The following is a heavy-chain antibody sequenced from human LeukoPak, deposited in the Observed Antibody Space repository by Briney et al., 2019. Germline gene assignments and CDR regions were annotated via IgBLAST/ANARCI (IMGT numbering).Heavy chain of an antibody. CDR2: ITTSEIT. Sequence: PGGSLRLSCAASGFSFSSNEMNWVRQAPGKGPEWVSHITTSEITYYADSVKGRFTISRDNAKNSLYLQMTSLRVEDTAVYYCGRYLNYWGQGTPVTISS. J-gene: IGHJ4*02. CDR3: GRYLNY. CDR1: GFSFSSNE. D-gene: IGHD3-10*01. V-gene: IGHV3-48*03.